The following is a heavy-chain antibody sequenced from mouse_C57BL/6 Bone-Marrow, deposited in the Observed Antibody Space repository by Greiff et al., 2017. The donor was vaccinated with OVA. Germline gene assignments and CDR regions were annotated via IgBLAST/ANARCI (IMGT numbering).Heavy chain of an antibody. CDR1: GYTFTTYP. D-gene: IGHD1-1*01. Sequence: VQLKESGAELVKPGASVKMSCKASGYTFTTYPIEWMKQNHGKSLEWIGNFYPYNDDTKYNEKFKGKATLTVEKSSSTVYLELSRLTSDDSAVYYCARGGFYGGAMDYWGQGTSVTVSS. J-gene: IGHJ4*01. CDR2: FYPYNDDT. V-gene: IGHV1-47*01. CDR3: ARGGFYGGAMDY.